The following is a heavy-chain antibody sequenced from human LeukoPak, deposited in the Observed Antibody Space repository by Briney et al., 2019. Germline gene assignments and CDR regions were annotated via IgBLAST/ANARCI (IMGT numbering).Heavy chain of an antibody. Sequence: GASVTVSCKASGYTFTGYYMHWVRQAPGQGLEWMGWINPNSGGTNYAQKFQGRVTMTRDTSISTAYMELSRLRSDDTAVYYCARFIAVAGTGGYYYYMDVSGKGTTVTVSS. J-gene: IGHJ6*03. CDR1: GYTFTGYY. V-gene: IGHV1-2*02. CDR2: INPNSGGT. D-gene: IGHD6-19*01. CDR3: ARFIAVAGTGGYYYYMDV.